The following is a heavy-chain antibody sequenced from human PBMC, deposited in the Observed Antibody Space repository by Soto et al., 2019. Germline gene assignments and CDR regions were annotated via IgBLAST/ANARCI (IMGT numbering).Heavy chain of an antibody. CDR2: IIPIFGTA. V-gene: IGHV1-69*01. CDR3: ARKPNSGXXXRYLNRGYSSGWFDY. Sequence: QVQLVQSGAEVKKPGSSVKVSCKASGGTFSSYAISWVRQAPGQGLEWMGGIIPIFGTANYAQKFQGRVTITADESTSTAYMELSSLRSEDTAVYYCARKPNSGXXXRYLNRGYSSGWFDYWGQGTLVTVSS. D-gene: IGHD6-19*01. J-gene: IGHJ4*02. CDR1: GGTFSSYA.